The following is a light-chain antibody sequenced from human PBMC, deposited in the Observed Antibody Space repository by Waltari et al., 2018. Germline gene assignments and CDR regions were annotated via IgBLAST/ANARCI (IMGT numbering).Light chain of an antibody. Sequence: QLVLTQSPSASASLGASVKLTCTLNSGHSSNVVAWLQQQPEKGPRYLMKVNSDGSHSKGDEIPDRFSGSSSGAERYLTISSVQSEDEADYYCQTGGHGTWAFGGGTKLTVL. CDR2: VNSDGSH. V-gene: IGLV4-69*01. CDR1: SGHSSNV. J-gene: IGLJ3*02. CDR3: QTGGHGTWA.